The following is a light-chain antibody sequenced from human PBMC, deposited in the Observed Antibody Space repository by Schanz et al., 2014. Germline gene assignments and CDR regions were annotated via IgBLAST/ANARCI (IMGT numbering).Light chain of an antibody. CDR1: QSVGSN. J-gene: IGKJ4*01. Sequence: EVVMTQSPATLSVSPGERATLSCRASQSVGSNLAWYQQKPGQAPRLLIYGVSRMITGIPDRFNGSGSGTDFTLTISSLEPEDFAVYYCQQYGVSPLTFGGGTKVEIQ. CDR3: QQYGVSPLT. V-gene: IGKV3-20*01. CDR2: GVS.